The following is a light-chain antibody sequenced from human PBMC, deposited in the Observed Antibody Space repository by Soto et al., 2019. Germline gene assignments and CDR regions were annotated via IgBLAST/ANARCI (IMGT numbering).Light chain of an antibody. CDR2: DNN. CDR1: SSNIGNSY. V-gene: IGLV1-51*01. Sequence: QSVLTQPPSVSAAPGQKVTISCSGSSSNIGNSYVFWYQHLPGTAPKLLIYDNNKRPSGIPDRFSASKSGTSATLGITGLQTGDEADYYCGTWDSSLSGGVFGGGTKVTVL. J-gene: IGLJ3*02. CDR3: GTWDSSLSGGV.